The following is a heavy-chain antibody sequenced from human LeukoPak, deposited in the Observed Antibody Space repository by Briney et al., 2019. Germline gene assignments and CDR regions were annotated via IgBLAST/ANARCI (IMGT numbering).Heavy chain of an antibody. V-gene: IGHV1-2*02. CDR1: GYTFTDYY. CDR3: ARDREYSYGFLDY. CDR2: INPNSGGT. D-gene: IGHD5-18*01. Sequence: ASVKVSCKASGYTFTDYYLHWVRQAPGQGPEWMGWINPNSGGTKYAQKFQGRVTMTRDTSISTAYMELSSLRSDGTAVYYCARDREYSYGFLDYSGQGTLVTVSS. J-gene: IGHJ4*02.